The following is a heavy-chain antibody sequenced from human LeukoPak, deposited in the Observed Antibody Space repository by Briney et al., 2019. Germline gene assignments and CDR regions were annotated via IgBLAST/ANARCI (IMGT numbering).Heavy chain of an antibody. CDR3: AKLSGYYLGYFDY. CDR2: ITGSGGDI. CDR1: GFSFSSYA. D-gene: IGHD3-22*01. V-gene: IGHV3-23*01. Sequence: PGGSLRLSCAASGFSFSSYAINWVRQAPGKGLEWVSTITGSGGDIYHADSVKGRFTISRDNARNTLYLQMNSLRAEDTAVYYCAKLSGYYLGYFDYWGQGTLVTVSS. J-gene: IGHJ4*02.